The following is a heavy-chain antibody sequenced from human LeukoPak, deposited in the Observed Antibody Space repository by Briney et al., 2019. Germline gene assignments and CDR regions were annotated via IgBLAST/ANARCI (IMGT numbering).Heavy chain of an antibody. CDR1: GGSISSYY. V-gene: IGHV4-59*01. J-gene: IGHJ3*02. CDR3: ARGTTVKTFDI. CDR2: IYYSGST. D-gene: IGHD4-11*01. Sequence: SETLSLTCTVSGGSISSYYWSWIRQPPGKGLEWIGYIYYSGSTNYNPSLKSRVTISVDKSKNQFSLKLSSVTAADTAVYYCARGTTVKTFDIWGQGTMVTVSS.